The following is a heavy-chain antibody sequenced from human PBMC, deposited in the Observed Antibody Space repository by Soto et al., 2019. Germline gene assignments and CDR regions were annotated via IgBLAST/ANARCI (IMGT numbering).Heavy chain of an antibody. CDR3: AHTRGYFDF. CDR1: GFSLSTSGVG. J-gene: IGHJ4*02. Sequence: GPTLVNPTQTLTLTCTFSGFSLSTSGVGVGWIRQPPGKALEWLALIYGNDDKSYSPSLKTTLTITTDTSKKQVVLTMTNMAPVDTATYYCAHTRGYFDFWGQGTLVTVSS. D-gene: IGHD3-10*01. V-gene: IGHV2-5*01. CDR2: IYGNDDK.